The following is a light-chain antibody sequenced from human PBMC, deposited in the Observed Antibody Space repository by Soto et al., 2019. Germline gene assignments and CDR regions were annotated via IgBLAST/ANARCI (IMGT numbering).Light chain of an antibody. J-gene: IGLJ3*02. CDR2: SNN. Sequence: QSVLTQPPSASATPGQRVAISCSGSRSNIESNTVNWYQQLPGAAPKLLIFSNNQRPSGVPDRFSGSKSGTSASLAISGLQSEDEADYFCAAWDASLNGWMFGGVTKLTVL. CDR3: AAWDASLNGWM. V-gene: IGLV1-44*01. CDR1: RSNIESNT.